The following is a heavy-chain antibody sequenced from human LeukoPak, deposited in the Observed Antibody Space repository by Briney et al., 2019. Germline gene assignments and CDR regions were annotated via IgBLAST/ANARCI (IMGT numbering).Heavy chain of an antibody. CDR1: GGSISSGGYS. CDR2: IYHSGST. J-gene: IGHJ6*03. CDR3: VRGKPPVELERLTSYVYYHMDV. Sequence: SETLSLTCAVSGGSISSGGYSWSWVRQPPGEGLEWVGYIYHSGSTYYNPSLQSRVTISLDRSKNQFSLKLSSMTAADTAMYYCVRGKPPVELERLTSYVYYHMDVWGKGTTVTASS. D-gene: IGHD1-1*01. V-gene: IGHV4-30-2*01.